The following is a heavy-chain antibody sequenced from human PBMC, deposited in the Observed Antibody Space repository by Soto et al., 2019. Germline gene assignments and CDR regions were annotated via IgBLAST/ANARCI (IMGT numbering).Heavy chain of an antibody. CDR3: ATFTFGRPFDT. Sequence: GGSLRLSCAASGFTFSNYGMHWVRQAPGKGLEWAAVIWYDGSDKYYADSVKGRFSISSDSSKNTLFLQMNSLRADDTAVYFCATFTFGRPFDTWGQGTMVTVSS. D-gene: IGHD3-16*01. V-gene: IGHV3-33*01. J-gene: IGHJ3*02. CDR2: IWYDGSDK. CDR1: GFTFSNYG.